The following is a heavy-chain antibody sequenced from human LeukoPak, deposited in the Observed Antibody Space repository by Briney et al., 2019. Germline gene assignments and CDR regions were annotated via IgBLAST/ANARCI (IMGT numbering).Heavy chain of an antibody. V-gene: IGHV1-18*01. CDR1: GYTFTSYG. CDR2: ISAYNGNT. Sequence: ASVKVSCKASGYTFTSYGISWVRQAPGQGLEWMGWISAYNGNTNYAQKLQGRVTMTTDTSTSTAYMELRSLRSDDTAVYYCARGSPSDIVVVPAAEGDNYYYGMDVWGRGTTVTVSS. J-gene: IGHJ6*02. CDR3: ARGSPSDIVVVPAAEGDNYYYGMDV. D-gene: IGHD2-2*01.